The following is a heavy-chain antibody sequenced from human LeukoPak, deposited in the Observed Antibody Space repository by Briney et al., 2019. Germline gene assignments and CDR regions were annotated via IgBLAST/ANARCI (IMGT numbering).Heavy chain of an antibody. CDR2: ISGSGGST. D-gene: IGHD3-10*01. CDR3: AKSSGYYGSGSYYHY. Sequence: SGGSLRLSCAASGFTFSSYAMSWVRQAPGKGLEWVSAISGSGGSTYYADSVKGRFTISRDNSKNTLYLQMNSLRAEDTAVYYCAKSSGYYGSGSYYHYWGQGTLVTVSS. CDR1: GFTFSSYA. V-gene: IGHV3-23*01. J-gene: IGHJ4*02.